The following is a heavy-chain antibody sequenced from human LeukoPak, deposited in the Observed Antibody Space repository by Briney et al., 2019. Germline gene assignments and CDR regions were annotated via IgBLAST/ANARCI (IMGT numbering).Heavy chain of an antibody. CDR2: ISGGGGST. J-gene: IGHJ6*03. CDR3: ATHSGYYFYMDV. CDR1: GFTFSSYA. V-gene: IGHV3-23*01. D-gene: IGHD6-19*01. Sequence: GGSLRLSCAASGFTFSSYAMSWVRQAPGKGLEWVSAISGGGGSTYYADSVKGRFTISRDNSKNTLYLQMNSLRAEDTAVYYCATHSGYYFYMDVWGKGTTVTVSS.